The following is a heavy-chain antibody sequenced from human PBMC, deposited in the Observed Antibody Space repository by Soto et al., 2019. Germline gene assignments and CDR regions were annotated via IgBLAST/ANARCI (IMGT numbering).Heavy chain of an antibody. Sequence: QVQLVQSGAEVKKPGASVKVSCKASGYTFTSYAMHWVRQAPGQRLEWMGWINAGNGNTKYSQKFQGRVTITRDTSASTAYMELSSLRSEDTAVYYCASQSYSSSWSPYHYYGMDVWGQGTTVTVSS. CDR1: GYTFTSYA. CDR3: ASQSYSSSWSPYHYYGMDV. CDR2: INAGNGNT. V-gene: IGHV1-3*01. D-gene: IGHD6-13*01. J-gene: IGHJ6*02.